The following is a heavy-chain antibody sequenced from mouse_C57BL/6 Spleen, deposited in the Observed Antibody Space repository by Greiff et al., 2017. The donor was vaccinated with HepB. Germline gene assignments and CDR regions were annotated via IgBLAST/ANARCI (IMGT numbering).Heavy chain of an antibody. J-gene: IGHJ1*03. CDR2: ISSGSSTI. CDR3: ARDYGSSYWYFDV. D-gene: IGHD1-1*01. V-gene: IGHV5-17*01. Sequence: EVHLVESGGGLVKPGGSLKLSCAASGFTFSDYGMHWVRQAPEKGLEWVAYISSGSSTIYYADTVKGRFTISRDNAKNTLFLQMTSLRSEDTAMYYGARDYGSSYWYFDVWGTGTTVTVSS. CDR1: GFTFSDYG.